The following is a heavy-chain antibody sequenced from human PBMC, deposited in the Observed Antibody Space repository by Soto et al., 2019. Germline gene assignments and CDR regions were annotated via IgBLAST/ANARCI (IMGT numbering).Heavy chain of an antibody. CDR1: GFTFSSYS. J-gene: IGHJ5*02. Sequence: GESLKISCAASGFTFSSYSMNWVRQAPGKGLEWVSSISSSSSYIYYADSVKGRFTISRDNAKNSLYLQMNSLRAEDTAVYYCARSGGSCSGGSCYPNWFDPWGQGTLVTVSS. V-gene: IGHV3-21*01. CDR3: ARSGGSCSGGSCYPNWFDP. CDR2: ISSSSSYI. D-gene: IGHD2-15*01.